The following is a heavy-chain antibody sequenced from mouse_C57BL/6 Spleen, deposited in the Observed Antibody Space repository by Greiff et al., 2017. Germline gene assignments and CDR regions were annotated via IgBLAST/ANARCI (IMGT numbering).Heavy chain of an antibody. D-gene: IGHD1-1*01. J-gene: IGHJ4*01. V-gene: IGHV1-26*01. CDR1: GYTFTDYY. Sequence: VQLQQSGPELVKPGASVKISCKASGYTFTDYYMNWVKQSHGKSLEWIGDINPNNGGTSYNQKVKGKATLTVDKSSSTAYMELRSLTSEDSAVYYCARDYYGSSYPLYYAMDYWGQGTSVTVSS. CDR2: INPNNGGT. CDR3: ARDYYGSSYPLYYAMDY.